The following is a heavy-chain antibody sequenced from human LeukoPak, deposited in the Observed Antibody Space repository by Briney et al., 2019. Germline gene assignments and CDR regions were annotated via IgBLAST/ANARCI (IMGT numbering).Heavy chain of an antibody. Sequence: SETLSLTCTVSGGSITRTSFYWGWIRQPPGKGLEWIGNMYYSGTTYYNPSLKSRVAISVDTSKNQFSLKLTSVTAADTAVYYCARVRVVPAAPLYYYYYMDVWGKGTTVTVSS. J-gene: IGHJ6*03. CDR3: ARVRVVPAAPLYYYYYMDV. D-gene: IGHD2-2*01. V-gene: IGHV4-39*07. CDR2: MYYSGTT. CDR1: GGSITRTSFY.